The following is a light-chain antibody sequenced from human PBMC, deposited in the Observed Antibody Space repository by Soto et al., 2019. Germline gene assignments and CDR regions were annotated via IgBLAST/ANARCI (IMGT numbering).Light chain of an antibody. Sequence: EIVMTQSPATLSVSPGERATLSCRASQSVSGNLAWYQQKPGQAPRLLIYGASTRATGIPARFSGSGSGTEFTLTITSLQSEDFAVYYCQQYNNWPPWTFGQGTKVEIK. CDR2: GAS. CDR3: QQYNNWPPWT. CDR1: QSVSGN. J-gene: IGKJ1*01. V-gene: IGKV3-15*01.